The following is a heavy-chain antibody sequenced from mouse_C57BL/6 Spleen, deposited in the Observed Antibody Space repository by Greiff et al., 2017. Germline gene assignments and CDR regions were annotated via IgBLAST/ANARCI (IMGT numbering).Heavy chain of an antibody. J-gene: IGHJ4*01. CDR1: GYTFTSYW. CDR3: ASYYYGSSLAYYAMDY. Sequence: VQLQQPGAELVKPGASVKMSCKASGYTFTSYWITWVKQRPGQGLEWIGDIYPGSGSTNYNEKFKSKATLTVDTSSSTAYMQLSSLTSEDSAVYYCASYYYGSSLAYYAMDYWGQGTSVTVSS. V-gene: IGHV1-55*01. CDR2: IYPGSGST. D-gene: IGHD1-1*01.